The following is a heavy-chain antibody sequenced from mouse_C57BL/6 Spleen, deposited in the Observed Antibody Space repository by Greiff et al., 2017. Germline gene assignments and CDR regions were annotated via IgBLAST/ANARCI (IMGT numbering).Heavy chain of an antibody. D-gene: IGHD1-1*01. Sequence: EVQLQQSGPELVKPGASVKISCKASGYTFTDYYMNWVKQSHGKSLEWIGDINPNNGGTSYNQKFKGKATLTVDKSSSTAYMELRSLTSEDSAVYYCASGTTVVVPGVWGTGTTVTVSS. J-gene: IGHJ1*03. V-gene: IGHV1-26*01. CDR2: INPNNGGT. CDR1: GYTFTDYY. CDR3: ASGTTVVVPGV.